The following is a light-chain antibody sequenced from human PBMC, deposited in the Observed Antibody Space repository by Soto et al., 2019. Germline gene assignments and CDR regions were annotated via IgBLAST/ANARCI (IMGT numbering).Light chain of an antibody. CDR3: SSYAGSNIGV. Sequence: QSALTQPPSASGSPGQSVTISCTGTSSDLGGYNYVSWYQQHPGKAPKLMIYEVSKRPSGVPDRFSGSKSGNTASLTVSGLQAEDEAEYYCSSYAGSNIGVFGTGTKLTVL. CDR2: EVS. V-gene: IGLV2-8*01. CDR1: SSDLGGYNY. J-gene: IGLJ1*01.